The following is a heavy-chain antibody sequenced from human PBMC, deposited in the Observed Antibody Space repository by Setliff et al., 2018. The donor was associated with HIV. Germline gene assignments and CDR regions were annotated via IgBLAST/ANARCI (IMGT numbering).Heavy chain of an antibody. V-gene: IGHV2-70*02. CDR1: GFSLSTSGMC. J-gene: IGHJ4*02. Sequence: SGPTLVNPTQTLTLTCTFSGFSLSTSGMCVSWIRQPPGKALEWLARIDWDDDKYYSTSLKTRLTISKDTSKNQVVLKMNSLRIEDTAVYYCAKDATYYFDSGDGTGWVHPHFDYWGQGTLVTVSS. CDR3: AKDATYYFDSGDGTGWVHPHFDY. D-gene: IGHD3-22*01. CDR2: IDWDDDK.